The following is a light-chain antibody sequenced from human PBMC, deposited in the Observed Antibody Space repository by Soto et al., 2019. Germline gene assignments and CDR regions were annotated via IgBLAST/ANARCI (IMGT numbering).Light chain of an antibody. CDR1: QSVSNNY. CDR2: GAS. J-gene: IGKJ1*01. CDR3: QQYGSSGT. Sequence: EVLLTLSPRTLSLSPGERATLSCRASQSVSNNYLAWYQQKPGQAPRLLIYGASNRATGIPDRFSGSGSGTDFTLTISRLEPEDFAVYYCQQYGSSGTFGQGAKVDIK. V-gene: IGKV3-20*01.